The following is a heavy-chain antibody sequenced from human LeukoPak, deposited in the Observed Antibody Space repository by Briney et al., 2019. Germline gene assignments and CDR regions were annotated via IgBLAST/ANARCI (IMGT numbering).Heavy chain of an antibody. CDR1: GSTFSGHL. CDR3: AREGDRHFTFDY. D-gene: IGHD2/OR15-2a*01. J-gene: IGHJ4*02. CDR2: TAYDGAEK. V-gene: IGHV3-30*01. Sequence: PGGSLRLSCVASGSTFSGHLLHWVRQAPGKGLEWVGGTAYDGAEKYYADSVRGRFAISRDNSKSAVYLEMNSLRPEDAAVYYCAREGDRHFTFDYWGRGTLVTVSP.